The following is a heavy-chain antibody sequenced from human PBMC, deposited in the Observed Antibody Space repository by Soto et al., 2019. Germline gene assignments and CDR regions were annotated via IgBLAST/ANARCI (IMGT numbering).Heavy chain of an antibody. CDR1: VGSISSNY. J-gene: IGHJ6*02. V-gene: IGHV4-59*01. CDR2: IFHSGST. Sequence: KPSETLSLTCTASVGSISSNYWSLIRQPPGKGLEWIGYIFHSGSTTYNPSLKSRVTMSVDTSKNQFSLNLSSVTAADTAVYYCARVDYDFWSGSSPYNHGMDVWGQGTTVNVS. D-gene: IGHD3-3*01. CDR3: ARVDYDFWSGSSPYNHGMDV.